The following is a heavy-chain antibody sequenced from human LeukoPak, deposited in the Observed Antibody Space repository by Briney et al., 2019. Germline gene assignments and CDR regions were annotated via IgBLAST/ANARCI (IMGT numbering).Heavy chain of an antibody. J-gene: IGHJ6*03. CDR1: GFTFSSYA. D-gene: IGHD6-13*01. CDR3: AKGGSSWFGDYYYYYMDV. CDR2: ISGGGGST. Sequence: GGSLRLSCAASGFTFSSYAMSWVRQAPGRGLEWVSAISGGGGSTYYADSVKGRFTISRDNSKNTLYLQMNSLRAEDTAVYYCAKGGSSWFGDYYYYYMDVWGKGTTVTVSS. V-gene: IGHV3-23*01.